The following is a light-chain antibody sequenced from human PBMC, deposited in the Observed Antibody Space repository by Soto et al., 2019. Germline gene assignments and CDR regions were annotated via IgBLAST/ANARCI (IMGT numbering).Light chain of an antibody. V-gene: IGKV3-20*01. CDR1: QSVSSSY. CDR3: QQGGSSPLT. Sequence: EIVLTQSPATLSLSPGERATLSCRASQSVSSSYLACYQQNPGQAPRLLIYGAPSRDTGIPDRCSGSGSGTDSTLTITSLEPEDFAVDYCQQGGSSPLTFGGGTKVEIK. J-gene: IGKJ4*01. CDR2: GAP.